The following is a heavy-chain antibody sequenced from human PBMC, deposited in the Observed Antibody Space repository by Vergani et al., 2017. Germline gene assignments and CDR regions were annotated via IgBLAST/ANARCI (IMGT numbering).Heavy chain of an antibody. J-gene: IGHJ4*02. D-gene: IGHD3-22*01. CDR2: ISWNSGSI. V-gene: IGHV3-9*01. CDR3: AGPQGTSAYYYGGFDY. Sequence: EVQLVESGGGLVQPGRSLRLSCAASGFTFDDYAMHWVRQAPGKGLEWVSGISWNSGSIGYADSVKGRFTISRDNAKNSLYLQMNSLRAEDTALYYCAGPQGTSAYYYGGFDYWGQRILVTVSA. CDR1: GFTFDDYA.